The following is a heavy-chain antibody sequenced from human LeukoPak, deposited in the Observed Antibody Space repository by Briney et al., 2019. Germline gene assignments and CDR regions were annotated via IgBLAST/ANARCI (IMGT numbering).Heavy chain of an antibody. Sequence: GGSLRLSCVASGFSLSTYDMYWVRQAPGKGLEYVSAITSNGGTTYYANSVKGRFTISRDNSKNTQYLQMGSLRAEDMAVYYCARGYCSSTSCTNDYWGQGTLVTVSS. CDR2: ITSNGGTT. J-gene: IGHJ4*02. CDR1: GFSLSTYD. D-gene: IGHD2-2*01. CDR3: ARGYCSSTSCTNDY. V-gene: IGHV3-64*01.